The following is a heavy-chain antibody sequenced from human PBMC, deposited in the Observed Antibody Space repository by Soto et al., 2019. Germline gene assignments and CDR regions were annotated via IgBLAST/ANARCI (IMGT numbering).Heavy chain of an antibody. D-gene: IGHD4-17*01. CDR3: ARDQNGDYVYFDY. J-gene: IGHJ4*02. V-gene: IGHV1-3*05. Sequence: QVQLVQSGAEEKKPGASVKVSCKASGYTFTSYAMHWVRQAPGQRLEWMGWINAGNGNTKYSQKFQGRVTITRDTSASTAYMELSSLRSEDTAVYYCARDQNGDYVYFDYWGQGTLVTVSA. CDR2: INAGNGNT. CDR1: GYTFTSYA.